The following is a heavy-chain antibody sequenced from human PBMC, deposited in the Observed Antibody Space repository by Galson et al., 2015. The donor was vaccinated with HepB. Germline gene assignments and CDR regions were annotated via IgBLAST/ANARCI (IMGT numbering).Heavy chain of an antibody. Sequence: LRLSCAVSGFSFSNYWMTWVRQAPGKGLEWVANIKQDGSEQYYVGSVKGRFTISRDNAKNSLYLQMNSLRAEDTAVYYCAKVAGSRLDFGVVDYWGQGTLVTVSS. D-gene: IGHD3-3*01. J-gene: IGHJ4*02. CDR2: IKQDGSEQ. V-gene: IGHV3-7*03. CDR3: AKVAGSRLDFGVVDY. CDR1: GFSFSNYW.